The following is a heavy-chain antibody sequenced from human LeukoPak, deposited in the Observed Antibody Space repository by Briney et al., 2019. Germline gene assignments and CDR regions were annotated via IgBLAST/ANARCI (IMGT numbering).Heavy chain of an antibody. V-gene: IGHV3-23*01. D-gene: IGHD7-27*01. CDR2: IYYAGGRR. CDR3: AATRVRREVLLRPNCLYFED. CDR1: GFSFNNYV. J-gene: IGHJ4*02. Sequence: GGSLRLSCVASGFSFNNYVMRWVRQAPGRGLEWVSRIYYAGGRRIYADSVQGRVTVSRDNSRNTVYVQINGLRGEDTAVYYCAATRVRREVLLRPNCLYFEDWGQGTLVTVSS.